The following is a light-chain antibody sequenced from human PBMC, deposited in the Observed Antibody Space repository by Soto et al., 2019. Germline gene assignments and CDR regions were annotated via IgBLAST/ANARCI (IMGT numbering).Light chain of an antibody. CDR1: QSISSY. Sequence: DIQITQSPSSLSASVGDRVTLICRASQSISSYLNWYQQKPGKAPKLLIYAASSLQSGVPSRFSGSGSGTDFTLTISSLQPEDFATYYCQQSYSTPRTFGQGTKVDI. CDR2: AAS. J-gene: IGKJ1*01. CDR3: QQSYSTPRT. V-gene: IGKV1-39*01.